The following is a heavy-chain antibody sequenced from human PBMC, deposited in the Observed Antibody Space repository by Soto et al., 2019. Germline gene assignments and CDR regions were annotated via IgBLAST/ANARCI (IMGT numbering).Heavy chain of an antibody. CDR2: IYYSGST. CDR1: GGSISSYY. Sequence: SETLSLTCTVSGGSISSYYWSWIRQPPGKGLEWIGYIYYSGSTNYNPSLKSRVTISVDTSKNQFSPKLSSVTAADTAVYYCARMGGDYLIDYWGQGTLVTVS. D-gene: IGHD4-17*01. CDR3: ARMGGDYLIDY. J-gene: IGHJ4*02. V-gene: IGHV4-59*01.